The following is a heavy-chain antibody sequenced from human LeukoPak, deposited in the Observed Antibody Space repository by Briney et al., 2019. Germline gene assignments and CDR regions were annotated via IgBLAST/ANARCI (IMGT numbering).Heavy chain of an antibody. CDR3: ARDLSGITGYTYGRGIDY. CDR1: GFTFSSYS. CDR2: ISGSGGST. J-gene: IGHJ4*02. D-gene: IGHD5-18*01. Sequence: TGGSLRLSCAASGFTFSSYSMNWVRQAPGKGLEWVSAISGSGGSTYYADSVKGRFTISRDNAKNSLSLLMNSLRAEDTAVYYCARDLSGITGYTYGRGIDYWGQGTLVTVSS. V-gene: IGHV3-21*01.